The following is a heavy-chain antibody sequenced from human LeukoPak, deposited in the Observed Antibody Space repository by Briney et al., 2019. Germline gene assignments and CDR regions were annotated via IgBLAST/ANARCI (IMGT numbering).Heavy chain of an antibody. CDR1: GFTFSSYA. J-gene: IGHJ6*03. Sequence: GGSLRLTCAASGFTFSSYAMHWVRQAPGKGLEYVSAICSNGGSTYYANSVKGRFTISRDNSKNTLYLQMGSLRAEDMAVYYCARAYDSSGYYLYYYHMDVWGKGTTVTVSS. CDR2: ICSNGGST. V-gene: IGHV3-64*01. D-gene: IGHD3-22*01. CDR3: ARAYDSSGYYLYYYHMDV.